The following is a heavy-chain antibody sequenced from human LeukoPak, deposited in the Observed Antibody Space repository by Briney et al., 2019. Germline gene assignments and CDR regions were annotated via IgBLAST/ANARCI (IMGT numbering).Heavy chain of an antibody. CDR2: IYYSGGT. J-gene: IGHJ4*02. D-gene: IGHD3-22*01. CDR3: ARDTGGSGYSYGYFDY. Sequence: SETLSLTCTVSGGSISSGDYYWSWIRQPPGKGLEWIGYIYYSGGTYYNPSLKSRVTISVDTSKIQFSLRLSSVTAADTAVYYCARDTGGSGYSYGYFDYWGQGTLDTVSS. V-gene: IGHV4-30-4*01. CDR1: GGSISSGDYY.